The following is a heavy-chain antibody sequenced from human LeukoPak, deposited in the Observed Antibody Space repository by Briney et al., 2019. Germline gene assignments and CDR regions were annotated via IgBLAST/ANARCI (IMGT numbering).Heavy chain of an antibody. D-gene: IGHD3-16*01. CDR3: AKGSLGSVWGSYCDY. CDR2: IYSGGST. CDR1: GFTVSSNY. Sequence: GGSLRLSCAASGFTVSSNYMSWVRQAPGKGLEWVSVIYSGGSTYYADSVKGRFTISRDNSKNTLYLQMNSLRAEDTAVYYCAKGSLGSVWGSYCDYWGQGTLVTVSS. V-gene: IGHV3-66*01. J-gene: IGHJ4*02.